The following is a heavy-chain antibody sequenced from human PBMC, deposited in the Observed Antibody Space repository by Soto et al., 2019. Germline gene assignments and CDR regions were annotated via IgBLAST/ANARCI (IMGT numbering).Heavy chain of an antibody. V-gene: IGHV4-31*03. D-gene: IGHD2-2*01. CDR1: GGSISRGGYY. Sequence: SETLSLTCTVSGGSISRGGYYWGWIRQHPGKGLEWIGYIYYSGSTYYNPSLKSRVTISVDTSKNQFSLKLSSVTAADTAVYYCAIVCSSTSSTYRFYNWFDPWGQGTLVTVSS. CDR3: AIVCSSTSSTYRFYNWFDP. J-gene: IGHJ5*02. CDR2: IYYSGST.